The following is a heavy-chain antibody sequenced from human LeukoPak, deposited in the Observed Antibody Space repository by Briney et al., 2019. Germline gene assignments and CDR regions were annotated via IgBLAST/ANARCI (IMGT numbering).Heavy chain of an antibody. D-gene: IGHD3-10*01. J-gene: IGHJ3*02. CDR3: AGDGTMVRGVMADAFDI. Sequence: PGGSLRLSCAASGFTFSSYAMHWVRQAPGKGLEWVAVISYDGSNKYYADSVKGRFTISRDNSKNTLYLQMNSLRAEDTAVYYCAGDGTMVRGVMADAFDIWGQGTMVTVSS. CDR2: ISYDGSNK. V-gene: IGHV3-30-3*01. CDR1: GFTFSSYA.